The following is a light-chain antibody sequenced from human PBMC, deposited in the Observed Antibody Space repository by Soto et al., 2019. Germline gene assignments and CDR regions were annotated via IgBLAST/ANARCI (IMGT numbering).Light chain of an antibody. V-gene: IGKV3-20*01. CDR3: QHYGISPT. J-gene: IGKJ1*01. Sequence: EIVLTQSPGTLSLSPGERATLSCRSSHSVSSNYLAWYQQKPGQAPRLLIYDVSSRATGIPDRFSGSGSGTSFTLTISRLEPVDFAVYYCQHYGISPTFGQGTKVQIK. CDR1: HSVSSNY. CDR2: DVS.